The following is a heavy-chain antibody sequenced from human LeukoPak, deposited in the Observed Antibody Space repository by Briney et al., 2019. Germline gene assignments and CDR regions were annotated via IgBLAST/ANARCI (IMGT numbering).Heavy chain of an antibody. CDR2: IYYSGSP. CDR1: GGSISNNNYY. D-gene: IGHD1-1*01. V-gene: IGHV4-39*01. CDR3: ATWRTAKTGFDY. Sequence: KPSETLSLTCTVSGGSISNNNYYGAWIRQPPGKGLECIGSIYYSGSPSYNPSLKSRVTISVDTSKNQFSLRLSSVTAADTAVYYCATWRTAKTGFDYWGQGTLVTVSS. J-gene: IGHJ4*02.